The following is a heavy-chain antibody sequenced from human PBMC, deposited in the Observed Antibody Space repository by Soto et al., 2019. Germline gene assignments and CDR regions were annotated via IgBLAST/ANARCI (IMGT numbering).Heavy chain of an antibody. CDR1: GFSLTTGKLG. CDR2: LFSGNER. CDR3: ARMNVDSYQCGYAMDV. J-gene: IGHJ6*02. Sequence: SAPTLVNPTETLPLTCTVSGFSLTTGKLGVSWIRQPPGKALEWLAHLFSGNERSYSTSLQGRFTISKDTSGSQVVLSMTNVDAVDTATYYCARMNVDSYQCGYAMDVWCQGTKVTVSS. D-gene: IGHD4-17*01. V-gene: IGHV2-26*01.